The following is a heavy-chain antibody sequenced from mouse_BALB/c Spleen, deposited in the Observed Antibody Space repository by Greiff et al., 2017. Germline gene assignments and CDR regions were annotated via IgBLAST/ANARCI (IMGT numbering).Heavy chain of an antibody. CDR3: AREGAMDY. CDR1: GFTFSSYA. J-gene: IGHJ4*01. CDR2: ISSGGSYT. Sequence: EVQRVESGGGLVKPGGSLKLSCAASGFTFSSYAMSWVRQSPEKRLEWVAEISSGGSYTYYPDTVTGRFTISRDNAKNTLYLEMSRLRSEDTAMYYCAREGAMDYWGQGTSVTVSS. V-gene: IGHV5-9-4*01.